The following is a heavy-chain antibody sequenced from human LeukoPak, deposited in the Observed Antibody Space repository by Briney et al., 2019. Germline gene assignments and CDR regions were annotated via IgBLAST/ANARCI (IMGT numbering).Heavy chain of an antibody. D-gene: IGHD1-26*01. J-gene: IGHJ5*02. V-gene: IGHV3-53*01. Sequence: PGGSLRLSCAASGFTVSSNYMTWVRQAPGKGLEWVSIIYSGGTTYYTDSVKGRFTISRDNSKNTLYLQMNSLRAEDTAVYYCARAYSGSYEGWFNPWGQGTLVTVSS. CDR2: IYSGGTT. CDR1: GFTVSSNY. CDR3: ARAYSGSYEGWFNP.